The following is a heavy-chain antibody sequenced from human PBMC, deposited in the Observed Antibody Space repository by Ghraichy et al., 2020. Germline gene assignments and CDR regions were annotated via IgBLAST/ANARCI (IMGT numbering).Heavy chain of an antibody. D-gene: IGHD1-14*01. CDR3: ARWAATGITLDY. V-gene: IGHV1-2*02. J-gene: IGHJ4*02. CDR1: GYTFTDYY. Sequence: ASVKVSCKASGYTFTDYYLHWVRQAPGQGLEWMGWMNPKSGGTNYAQKIQHRVTMTRDTSISTAYMELSGLTSDDTAVYYCARWAATGITLDYWGQGTLVTVSS. CDR2: MNPKSGGT.